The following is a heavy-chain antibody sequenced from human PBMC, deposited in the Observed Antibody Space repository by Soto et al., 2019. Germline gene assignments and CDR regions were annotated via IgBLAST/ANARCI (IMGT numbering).Heavy chain of an antibody. Sequence: QVQLVQSGAEVKKPGSSVKVSCKASGGTFSSYAISWVRQAPGQGLEWMGGIIPIFGTANYAQKFQGRVTITADESTSTAYMKLSSLRSEDTAVYYCARDGLDLGVVIPFDYWGQGTLVTVSS. J-gene: IGHJ4*02. CDR2: IIPIFGTA. CDR1: GGTFSSYA. V-gene: IGHV1-69*01. D-gene: IGHD3-3*01. CDR3: ARDGLDLGVVIPFDY.